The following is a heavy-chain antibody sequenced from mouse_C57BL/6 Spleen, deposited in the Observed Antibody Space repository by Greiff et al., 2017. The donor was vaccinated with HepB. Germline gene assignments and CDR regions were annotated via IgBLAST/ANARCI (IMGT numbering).Heavy chain of an antibody. Sequence: EVKLQQSGPELVKPGASVKISCKASGYSFTDYNMNWVKQSNGKSLEWIGVINPNYGTTSYNQKFKGKATLTVDQSSSTAYMQLNSLTSEDSAVYYCASPTGTRRYFDVWGTGTTVTVSS. V-gene: IGHV1-39*01. D-gene: IGHD4-1*02. CDR2: INPNYGTT. CDR1: GYSFTDYN. CDR3: ASPTGTRRYFDV. J-gene: IGHJ1*03.